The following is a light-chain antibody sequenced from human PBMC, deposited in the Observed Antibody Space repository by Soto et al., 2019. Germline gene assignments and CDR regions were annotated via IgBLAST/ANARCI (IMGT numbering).Light chain of an antibody. CDR2: GAS. J-gene: IGKJ4*01. V-gene: IGKV3-15*01. CDR3: QQYNSWPLT. CDR1: QSVRSN. Sequence: EIVMTQSPATLSVSPGDRVTLSCRASQSVRSNSAWYQQKPGQAPRLLIYGASTRATGIPARFSGSGYGTEFTLTNSSLQSEDFAVYYCQQYNSWPLTFGGGTKVEIK.